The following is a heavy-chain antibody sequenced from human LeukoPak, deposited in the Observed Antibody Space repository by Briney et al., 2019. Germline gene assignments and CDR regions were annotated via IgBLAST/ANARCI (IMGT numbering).Heavy chain of an antibody. CDR3: ARGDSSGFVY. CDR2: IYHSGST. Sequence: PSQTLSLTCAVSGGSISSGGYSWRWIRQPPGKGLEWIGYIYHSGSTYYNPSLKSRVTISVDRSKNQFSLKLSSVTAADTAVYYCARGDSSGFVYWGQGTLVTVSS. V-gene: IGHV4-30-2*01. D-gene: IGHD3-22*01. CDR1: GGSISSGGYS. J-gene: IGHJ4*02.